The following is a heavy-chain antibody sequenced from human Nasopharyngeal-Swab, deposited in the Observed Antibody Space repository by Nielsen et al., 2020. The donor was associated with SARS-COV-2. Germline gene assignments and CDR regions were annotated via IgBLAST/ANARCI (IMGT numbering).Heavy chain of an antibody. CDR1: GFTVSSNY. V-gene: IGHV3-66*01. Sequence: GESPKISCAASGFTVSSNYMNWVRQPPGKGLEWISVLYSGGNTYYAGSVKGRFTISRDNSKSTLYLQMNNLRAEDTAVYYCARSRNYYYYMDVWGKGTTVTVSS. CDR3: ARSRNYYYYMDV. CDR2: LYSGGNT. J-gene: IGHJ6*03.